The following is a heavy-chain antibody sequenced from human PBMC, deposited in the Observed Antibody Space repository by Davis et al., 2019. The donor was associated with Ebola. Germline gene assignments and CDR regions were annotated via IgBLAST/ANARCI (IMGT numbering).Heavy chain of an antibody. J-gene: IGHJ4*02. CDR1: GFIFSNFW. V-gene: IGHV3-23*01. CDR2: FGTGGDT. CDR3: ARATGADY. D-gene: IGHD1-1*01. Sequence: GESLKISCAASGFIFSNFWMTWVRQAPGKGLEWVSTFGTGGDTYYADSVKGRFAISRDNSKNTLYLQMNSLRAEDTAVYYCARATGADYWGQGTLVTVSS.